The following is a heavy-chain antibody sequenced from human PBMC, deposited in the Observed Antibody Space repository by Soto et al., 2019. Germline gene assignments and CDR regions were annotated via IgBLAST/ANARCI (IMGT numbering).Heavy chain of an antibody. CDR2: INSGNGNT. CDR1: GYTLISYS. J-gene: IGHJ5*02. CDR3: ASDRQMCTNSRRNLFDP. Sequence: GPSVKVSCKASGYTLISYSIHLVRHAPGQRLEWLGWINSGNGNTKYSQKFQGRVTITRDTSASTAYMEVSSLRSEDTAVYFCASDRQMCTNSRRNLFDPRGQGTLV. V-gene: IGHV1-3*01. D-gene: IGHD2-2*01.